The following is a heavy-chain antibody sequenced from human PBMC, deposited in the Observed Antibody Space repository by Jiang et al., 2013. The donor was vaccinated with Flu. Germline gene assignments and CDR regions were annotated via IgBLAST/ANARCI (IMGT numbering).Heavy chain of an antibody. CDR1: GYSISSGYY. Sequence: PGLVKPSETLSLTCAVSGYSISSGYYWGWIRQPPGKGLEWIGSIYHSGSTYYNPSLKSRVTISVDTSKNQFSLKLSSVTAADTAVYYCARGRHDSSGYWYFDLWGRGTLVTVSS. D-gene: IGHD3-22*01. J-gene: IGHJ2*01. CDR3: ARGRHDSSGYWYFDL. CDR2: IYHSGST. V-gene: IGHV4-38-2*01.